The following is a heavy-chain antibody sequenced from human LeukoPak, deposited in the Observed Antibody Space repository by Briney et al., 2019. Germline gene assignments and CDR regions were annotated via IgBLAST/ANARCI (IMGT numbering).Heavy chain of an antibody. D-gene: IGHD2-15*01. CDR2: IWYDGSNK. CDR3: ARLGYCSGGSCPTASVSAFDI. V-gene: IGHV3-33*01. J-gene: IGHJ3*02. Sequence: PGRSLRLSCAASGFTFSSYGMHWVRQAPGKGLEWVAVIWYDGSNKYYADSVKGRFTISRDNSKNTLYLQMNSLRAEDTAVYCCARLGYCSGGSCPTASVSAFDIWGQGTMVTVSS. CDR1: GFTFSSYG.